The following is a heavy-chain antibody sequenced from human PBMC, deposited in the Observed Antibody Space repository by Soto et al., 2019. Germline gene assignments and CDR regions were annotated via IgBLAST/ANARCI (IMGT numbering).Heavy chain of an antibody. Sequence: SETLSLTCAVYGGSFSGYYWSWIRQPPGKGLEWIGEINHSGSTNYNPSLKSRVTISVDTSKNQFSLKLSSVTAADTAVYYCARGATYYDFWSGYSGFDYWGQGTLVTVSS. CDR2: INHSGST. CDR1: GGSFSGYY. V-gene: IGHV4-34*01. CDR3: ARGATYYDFWSGYSGFDY. D-gene: IGHD3-3*01. J-gene: IGHJ4*02.